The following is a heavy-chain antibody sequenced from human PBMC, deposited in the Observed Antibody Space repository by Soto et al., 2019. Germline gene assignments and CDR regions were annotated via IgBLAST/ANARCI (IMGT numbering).Heavy chain of an antibody. Sequence: PGGSLRLSCAASGFTLSNYVMNWVRQAPGKGLEWVANIKQDGSEKYYADSAKGRFTISRDNAKSSLYLQMNSLRVEDTALYYCARGRYSSDYYNPMDVWGQGTTVTVSS. CDR1: GFTLSNYV. J-gene: IGHJ6*02. D-gene: IGHD5-12*01. V-gene: IGHV3-7*03. CDR3: ARGRYSSDYYNPMDV. CDR2: IKQDGSEK.